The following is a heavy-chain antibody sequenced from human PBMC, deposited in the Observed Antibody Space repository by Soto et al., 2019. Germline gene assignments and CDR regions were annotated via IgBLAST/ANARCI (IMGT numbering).Heavy chain of an antibody. V-gene: IGHV4-4*07. CDR1: GGSINSYY. CDR3: ARADDYYGMDV. J-gene: IGHJ6*02. Sequence: SETLSLTWTVSGGSINSYYWTWIRQPAGKGLEWIGRIYTSGSTNYNPSLNSRVTVSVDTSKNQFSLKLSSVTAADTAVYYCARADDYYGMDVWGQGTTVTVSS. CDR2: IYTSGST.